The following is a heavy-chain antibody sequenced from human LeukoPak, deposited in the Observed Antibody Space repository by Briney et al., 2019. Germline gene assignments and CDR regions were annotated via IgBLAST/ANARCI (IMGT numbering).Heavy chain of an antibody. D-gene: IGHD3-22*01. Sequence: KTSETQSLTCTVSGGSISSGSYHWNWIRQPAGKALEWIGRVHSGGSDYNPSLKSRVTISEDTPKNQFALKLSSVTAADTAVYYCARSYDISGYQARGFDYWGQGILVTVSS. V-gene: IGHV4-61*02. J-gene: IGHJ4*02. CDR2: VHSGGS. CDR3: ARSYDISGYQARGFDY. CDR1: GGSISSGSYH.